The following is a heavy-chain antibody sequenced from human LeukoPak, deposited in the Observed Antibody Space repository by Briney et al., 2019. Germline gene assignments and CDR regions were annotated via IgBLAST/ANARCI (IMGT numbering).Heavy chain of an antibody. CDR3: ARDLNSYVSGSTPPAFAS. Sequence: GASVKVSCKASGGTFSSYAISWVRQAPGQGLEWMGRIIPILGIANYAQKFQGRVTITADKSTSTAYMELSSLRSEDTAVYYCARDLNSYVSGSTPPAFASWGQGPLVTASS. V-gene: IGHV1-69*04. CDR2: IIPILGIA. D-gene: IGHD3-10*01. CDR1: GGTFSSYA. J-gene: IGHJ4*02.